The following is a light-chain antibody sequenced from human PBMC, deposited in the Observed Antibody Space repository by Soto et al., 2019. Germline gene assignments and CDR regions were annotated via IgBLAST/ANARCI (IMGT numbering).Light chain of an antibody. V-gene: IGLV1-47*01. J-gene: IGLJ3*02. CDR1: SSNIGSNY. CDR2: RND. CDR3: APWDDSLSGVV. Sequence: QTVLTQSPSASGTPGQRVTISCSGSSSNIGSNYVYWYQQLPGTAPKLLIYRNDQRPSGVPDRFSGSKSGTSASLAISGLRSDDEADYYCAPWDDSLSGVVFGGGTKLTVL.